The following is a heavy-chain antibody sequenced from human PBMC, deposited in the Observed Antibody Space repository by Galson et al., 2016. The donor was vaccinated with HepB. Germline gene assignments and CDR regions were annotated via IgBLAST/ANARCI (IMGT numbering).Heavy chain of an antibody. CDR1: RFIFSKSW. J-gene: IGHJ4*02. CDR2: LKEDGRDK. CDR3: ATGRGSY. V-gene: IGHV3-7*03. Sequence: SLRLSCAASRFIFSKSWMSWVRQPPGRGLEWVATLKEDGRDKYYVDSVKGRFTISRDNAEKSLYLQMNSLRAEDTALYLCATGRGSYWGQGTLVTVSS. D-gene: IGHD1-26*01.